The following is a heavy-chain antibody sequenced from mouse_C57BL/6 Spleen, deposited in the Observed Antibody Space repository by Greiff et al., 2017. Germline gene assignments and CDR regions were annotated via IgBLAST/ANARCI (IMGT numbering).Heavy chain of an antibody. D-gene: IGHD2-5*01. V-gene: IGHV1-15*01. Sequence: QVQLQQSGAELVRPGASVTLSCKASGYTFTDYDMHWVKQTPVHGLEWIGAIDPETGGTAYNQKFKGKAILTADKSSSTAYMELRSLTSEDSAVYYCTIASAYYSNPDYWGQGTTLTVSS. CDR1: GYTFTDYD. CDR2: IDPETGGT. CDR3: TIASAYYSNPDY. J-gene: IGHJ2*01.